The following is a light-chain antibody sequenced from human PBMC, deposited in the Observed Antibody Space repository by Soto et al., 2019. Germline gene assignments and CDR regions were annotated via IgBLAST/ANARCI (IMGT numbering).Light chain of an antibody. CDR2: GNN. V-gene: IGLV1-40*01. CDR3: QSYDSSLSGSVV. CDR1: SSNIGAGYD. J-gene: IGLJ2*01. Sequence: QSVLTQPPSVSGAPGQRVTISCTGSSSNIGAGYDVHWYQQLPGTAPKLLIYGNNNRPSGVPDRFSGSKSGTSASLAITGLQAEDVADYYCQSYDSSLSGSVVFGGGTKLTVL.